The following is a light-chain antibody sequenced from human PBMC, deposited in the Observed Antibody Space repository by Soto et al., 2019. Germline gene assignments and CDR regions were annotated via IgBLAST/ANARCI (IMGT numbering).Light chain of an antibody. CDR1: SSDVGDYNY. CDR2: DVS. V-gene: IGLV2-11*01. CDR3: CSFAGSYTFWV. Sequence: QSALTQPRSVSGSPGQSVTISCTGTSSDVGDYNYVSWYQQYPGKAPKLVIYDVSKRPSGVPXRFSGSKSGNTASLTISGXXXEDEAXXXXCSFAGSYTFWVFGGGTKLTVL. J-gene: IGLJ3*02.